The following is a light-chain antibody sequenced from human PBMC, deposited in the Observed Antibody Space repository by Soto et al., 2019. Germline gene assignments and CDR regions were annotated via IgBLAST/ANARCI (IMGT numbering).Light chain of an antibody. J-gene: IGLJ1*01. CDR2: QVD. CDR1: SSDVGGYNY. V-gene: IGLV2-11*01. Sequence: QSALTQPRSVSGSPGQSVTISCTGTSSDVGGYNYVSWYLQHPGKAPKLIIYQVDRRPSGVPSRFSGSVSGNTASLTVSGLQAEDEAEYYCASYAGNNIFVFGTGTKVTVL. CDR3: ASYAGNNIFV.